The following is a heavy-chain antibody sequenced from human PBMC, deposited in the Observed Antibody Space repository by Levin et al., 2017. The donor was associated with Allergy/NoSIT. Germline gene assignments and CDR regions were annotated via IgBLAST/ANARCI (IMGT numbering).Heavy chain of an antibody. J-gene: IGHJ5*02. CDR3: AKDYYGSGSYYPINWFDP. CDR1: GFTFSSYA. V-gene: IGHV3-23*01. CDR2: ISGSGGST. D-gene: IGHD3-10*01. Sequence: GGSLRLSCAASGFTFSSYAMSWVRQAPGKGLEWVSAISGSGGSTYYADSVKGRFTISRDNSKNTLYLQMNSLRAEDTAVYYCAKDYYGSGSYYPINWFDPWGQGTLVTVSS.